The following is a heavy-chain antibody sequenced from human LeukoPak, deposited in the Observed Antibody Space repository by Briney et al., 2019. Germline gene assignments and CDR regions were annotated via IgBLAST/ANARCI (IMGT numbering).Heavy chain of an antibody. V-gene: IGHV3-53*01. D-gene: IGHD3-10*01. CDR1: GFTVSSNY. CDR3: ASPVFGGLATRGAFDY. J-gene: IGHJ4*02. CDR2: IYSGGST. Sequence: GGSLRLSCAASGFTVSSNYMSWVRQAPGKGLEWVSIIYSGGSTFYADSVKGRFTISRDNSKNTLYLQMNSLRADDTAVYYCASPVFGGLATRGAFDYWGQGTLVTVSS.